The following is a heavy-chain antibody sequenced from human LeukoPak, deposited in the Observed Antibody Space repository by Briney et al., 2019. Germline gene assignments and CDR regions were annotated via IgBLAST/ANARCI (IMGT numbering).Heavy chain of an antibody. D-gene: IGHD1-14*01. J-gene: IGHJ4*02. V-gene: IGHV4-39*07. Sequence: SETLSLTCTVSGGSISSSSYYWGWIRQPPGEGLEWIGTIYYSGHTNYNPSLKSRVTISVDTSKNQFSLKLSSVTAADTAVYYCARGERPGLDYWGQGTLVTVSS. CDR3: ARGERPGLDY. CDR2: IYYSGHT. CDR1: GGSISSSSYY.